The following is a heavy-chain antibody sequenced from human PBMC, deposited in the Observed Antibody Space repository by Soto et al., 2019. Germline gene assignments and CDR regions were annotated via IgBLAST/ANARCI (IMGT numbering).Heavy chain of an antibody. CDR2: ISYDGNNK. CDR3: AKDLQAYGDYDYYCYGLDV. V-gene: IGHV3-30*18. CDR1: GFTFSTFG. D-gene: IGHD4-17*01. J-gene: IGHJ6*02. Sequence: QLVESGGGVVPPGASLRLSCAASGFTFSTFGMHWVRQTPGKGLEWVAVISYDGNNKVYADSVKVRFTISRDNFKNTVDLVMNNLKVDDTAVYYCAKDLQAYGDYDYYCYGLDVWGQGATVSVSS.